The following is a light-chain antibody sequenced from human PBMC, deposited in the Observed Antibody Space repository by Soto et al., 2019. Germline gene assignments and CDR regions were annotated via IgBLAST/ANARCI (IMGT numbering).Light chain of an antibody. J-gene: IGLJ3*02. CDR1: NSDVGGYNY. V-gene: IGLV2-14*01. CDR2: KVS. CDR3: NSYTSSSTLV. Sequence: QSVLTQPASVSGSPGRSITISCSGTNSDVGGYNYVSWYQQHPGKVPKLMIYKVSNRPSRVPHRFSGSKSGNTASLTISGLQDEDEADYYCNSYTSSSTLVFGGGTKVTVL.